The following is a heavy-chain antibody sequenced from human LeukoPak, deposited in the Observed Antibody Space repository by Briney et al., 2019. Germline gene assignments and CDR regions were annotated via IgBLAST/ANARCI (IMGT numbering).Heavy chain of an antibody. CDR2: INPNRGGT. Sequence: ASVKVSCKASGYTFTGYYMHWVRQAPGQGLEWMGRINPNRGGTNYAQKFQGRVTMTRDTSISTAYMELSRLRSDDTAVYYCGYTYYYDSSGYSPLGWGQGTLVTVSS. J-gene: IGHJ4*02. CDR3: GYTYYYDSSGYSPLG. V-gene: IGHV1-2*06. CDR1: GYTFTGYY. D-gene: IGHD3-22*01.